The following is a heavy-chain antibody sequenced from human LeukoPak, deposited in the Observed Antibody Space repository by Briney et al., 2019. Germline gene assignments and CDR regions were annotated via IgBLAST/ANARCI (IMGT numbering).Heavy chain of an antibody. V-gene: IGHV3-7*01. CDR2: IQQDGSEK. D-gene: IGHD1-7*01. CDR3: ARDHWNSGFYYFDY. Sequence: GGSLRLSCAASGLTFSSHWMTWVRQAPGKGLEWLANIQQDGSEKNYVSSVRGRFTISRDNARNSMYLQMNSLRAEDTAVYYCARDHWNSGFYYFDYWGQGTLVTVSS. CDR1: GLTFSSHW. J-gene: IGHJ4*02.